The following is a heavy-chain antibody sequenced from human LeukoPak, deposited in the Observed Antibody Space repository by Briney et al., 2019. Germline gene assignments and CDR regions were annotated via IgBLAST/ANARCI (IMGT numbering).Heavy chain of an antibody. Sequence: QPGGSLRLSCAASGFTFSSYGMHWVRQAPGKGLEWVAFIRYDGSNKYYADSVKGRLTISRDNSKNTLYLQMNSLRAEDTAVYYCAKGPGGYSSGWYFDYWGQGTLVTVSS. V-gene: IGHV3-30*02. D-gene: IGHD6-19*01. J-gene: IGHJ4*02. CDR1: GFTFSSYG. CDR3: AKGPGGYSSGWYFDY. CDR2: IRYDGSNK.